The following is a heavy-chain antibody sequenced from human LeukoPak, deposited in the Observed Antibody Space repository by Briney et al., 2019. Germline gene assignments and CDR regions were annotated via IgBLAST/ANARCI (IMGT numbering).Heavy chain of an antibody. V-gene: IGHV4-4*07. CDR1: GGSISSYY. Sequence: SETLSLTCSVSGGSISSYYWSWIRQPAGKGLEWIGRIYTTGSTDYNPPLKSRVPMSVDTSKNQFSLNLSSVTAADTAVYYCARDVRGWSGFDYWGQGTLVTVSS. CDR2: IYTTGST. CDR3: ARDVRGWSGFDY. D-gene: IGHD3-3*01. J-gene: IGHJ4*02.